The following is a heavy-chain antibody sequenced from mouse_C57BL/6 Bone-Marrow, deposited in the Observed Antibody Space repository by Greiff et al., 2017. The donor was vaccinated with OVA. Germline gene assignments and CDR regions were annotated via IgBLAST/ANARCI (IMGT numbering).Heavy chain of an antibody. V-gene: IGHV1-85*01. CDR1: GYTFTSYD. CDR2: IYPRDGST. CDR3: AREEYYYGSSLAWFAY. J-gene: IGHJ3*01. D-gene: IGHD1-1*01. Sequence: QVQLQQSGPELVKPGASVKLSCKASGYTFTSYDINWVKQRPGQGLEWIGWIYPRDGSTKYNEKFKGKATLTVDTSSSTAYMELHSLTSEDSAVYFCAREEYYYGSSLAWFAYWGQGTLVTVSA.